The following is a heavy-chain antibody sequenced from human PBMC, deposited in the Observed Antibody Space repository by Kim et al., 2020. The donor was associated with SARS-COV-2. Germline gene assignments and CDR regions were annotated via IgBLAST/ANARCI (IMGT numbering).Heavy chain of an antibody. CDR2: ISGDGGST. V-gene: IGHV3-43*02. D-gene: IGHD2-2*01. CDR1: GFTFDDYA. Sequence: GGSLRLSCAASGFTFDDYAMHWVRQAPGKGLEWGSLISGDGGSTYYADSVKGRFTISRDNSKNSLYLQMNSLRTEDTALYYCASAPCSSTSCYWFEDYYYYMDVWGKGTTVTVSS. J-gene: IGHJ6*03. CDR3: ASAPCSSTSCYWFEDYYYYMDV.